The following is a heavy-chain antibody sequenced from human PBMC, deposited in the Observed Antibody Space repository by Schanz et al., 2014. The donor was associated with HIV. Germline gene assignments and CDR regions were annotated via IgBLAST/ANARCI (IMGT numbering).Heavy chain of an antibody. Sequence: EVQLVESGGGLVQPGGSLRLSCAASGFTFSSYWMHWVRQAPGKGLVWVSRINSDGSSTTYADYVKGRFTISRDNAKNTLYLQMNSLRAEDTAVYYCARRSSDGGYYDNWGQGTLVTVSS. J-gene: IGHJ4*02. V-gene: IGHV3-74*01. D-gene: IGHD2-15*01. CDR2: INSDGSST. CDR1: GFTFSSYW. CDR3: ARRSSDGGYYDN.